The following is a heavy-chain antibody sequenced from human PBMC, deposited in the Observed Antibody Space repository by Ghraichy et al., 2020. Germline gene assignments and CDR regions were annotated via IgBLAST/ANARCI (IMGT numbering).Heavy chain of an antibody. Sequence: SETLSLTCTVSGGSISSYYWSWIRQPPGKGLEWIGYIYYSGSTNYNPSLKSRVTISVDTSKNQFSLKLSSVTAADTAVYYCARHVRAVADSQVFDPWGQGTLVTVSS. V-gene: IGHV4-59*08. CDR3: ARHVRAVADSQVFDP. CDR1: GGSISSYY. D-gene: IGHD6-19*01. J-gene: IGHJ5*02. CDR2: IYYSGST.